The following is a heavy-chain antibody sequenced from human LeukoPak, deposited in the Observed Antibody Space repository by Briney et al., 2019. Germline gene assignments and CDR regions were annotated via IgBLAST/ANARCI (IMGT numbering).Heavy chain of an antibody. CDR3: ARGASCNPHCYYYYYMDV. J-gene: IGHJ6*03. CDR1: GGTFSSYA. Sequence: ASVKVSCKASGGTFSSYAISWVRQAPGQGLEWMGGIIPIFGTANYAQKFQGRVTITADESTSTAYMELSSLRSEDTAVYYCARGASCNPHCYYYYYMDVWGKGTTVTVSS. V-gene: IGHV1-69*13. CDR2: IIPIFGTA. D-gene: IGHD2-2*01.